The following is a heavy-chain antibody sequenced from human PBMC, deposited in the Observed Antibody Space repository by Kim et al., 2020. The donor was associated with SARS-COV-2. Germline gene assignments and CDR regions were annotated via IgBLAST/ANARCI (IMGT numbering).Heavy chain of an antibody. CDR3: ARHLGYFRGEFSYTLFDY. D-gene: IGHD2-15*01. Sequence: GGSLRLSCASSGLTFSNSWMTWVRQAPGKGLEWVANIKQDGSVKNYVDSVKGRFTISRDNTKNSLYLQLNSLRAEDSAVYYCARHLGYFRGEFSYTLFDYWGQGALVTVSA. J-gene: IGHJ4*02. V-gene: IGHV3-7*03. CDR2: IKQDGSVK. CDR1: GLTFSNSW.